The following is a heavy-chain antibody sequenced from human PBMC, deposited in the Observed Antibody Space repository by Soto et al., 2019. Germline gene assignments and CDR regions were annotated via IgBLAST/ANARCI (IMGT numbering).Heavy chain of an antibody. CDR3: ARAGTPYYYGSGSYYNWFDP. Sequence: VASVKVSCKASGYTFTGYYMHWVRQAPGQGLEWMGWINPNSGGTNYAQKFQGWVTMTRDTSISTAYMELSRLRSDDTAVYYCARAGTPYYYGSGSYYNWFDPWGQGTLVTVSS. V-gene: IGHV1-2*04. J-gene: IGHJ5*02. D-gene: IGHD3-10*01. CDR1: GYTFTGYY. CDR2: INPNSGGT.